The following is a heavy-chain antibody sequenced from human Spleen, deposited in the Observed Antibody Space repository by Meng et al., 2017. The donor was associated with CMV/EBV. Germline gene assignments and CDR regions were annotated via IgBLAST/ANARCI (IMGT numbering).Heavy chain of an antibody. D-gene: IGHD6-13*01. CDR2: IIPIFGTA. V-gene: IGHV1-69*05. J-gene: IGHJ4*02. CDR3: ARGKGHAVAAAGFDY. Sequence: SVKVSCKASGGTFSSYAISWVRQAPGQGLEWMGGIIPIFGTANYAQKFQGRVTITTDESTSTAYMELSSLRSEDTAVYYCARGKGHAVAAAGFDYWGQGTLVTVSS. CDR1: GGTFSSYA.